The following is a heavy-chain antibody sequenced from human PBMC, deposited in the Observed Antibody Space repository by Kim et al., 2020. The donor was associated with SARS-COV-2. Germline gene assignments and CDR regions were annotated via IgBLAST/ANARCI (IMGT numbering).Heavy chain of an antibody. V-gene: IGHV3-23*01. J-gene: IGHJ4*02. CDR3: ASGHYYLDY. CDR2: NSGRGGST. Sequence: GGSLRLSCAASGFTFRSYAINWVRQAPGRGLEWVSNNSGRGGSTDYADSVQGRFTISRDNSRHTVYLQMDSLRAEDTAIYYCASGHYYLDYWGQGTLVTVSS. CDR1: GFTFRSYA.